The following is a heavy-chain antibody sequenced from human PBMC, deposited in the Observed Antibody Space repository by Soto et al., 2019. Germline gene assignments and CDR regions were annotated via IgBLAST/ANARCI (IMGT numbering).Heavy chain of an antibody. CDR1: GLSSRSHA. CDR3: AKAQGVATIKSNFDY. Sequence: EVQLLESGGGLVRPGGSLTISCVVSGLSSRSHAMYWVRQAPGRGPEWGAGISGGGYTAYYPDSVRGRFIISRDNSKNSVYLQNDNLRVDDTAVYYWAKAQGVATIKSNFDYWGQGTLVTVAS. V-gene: IGHV3-23*01. CDR2: ISGGGYTA. J-gene: IGHJ4*02. D-gene: IGHD5-12*01.